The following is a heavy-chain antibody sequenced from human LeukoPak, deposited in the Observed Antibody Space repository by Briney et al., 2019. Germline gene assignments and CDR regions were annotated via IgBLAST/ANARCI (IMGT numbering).Heavy chain of an antibody. V-gene: IGHV3-23*01. CDR2: ISDDSSFT. CDR1: GLRFRSYA. J-gene: IGHJ4*02. D-gene: IGHD2-15*01. CDR3: AKGRCSGVGCDSFHS. Sequence: GGSLRLSCVASGLRFRSYAMNWVRQAPGKGLECISTISDDSSFTYYADFVKGRSAISRDDSKNTLYLQMNNLKVEDTAVYYCAKGRCSGVGCDSFHSWGQGALVTVPS.